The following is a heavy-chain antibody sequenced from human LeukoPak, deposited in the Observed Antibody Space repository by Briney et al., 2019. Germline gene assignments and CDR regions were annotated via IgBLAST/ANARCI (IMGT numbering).Heavy chain of an antibody. CDR3: ARVPSSSWYYHFDS. J-gene: IGHJ4*02. CDR1: GYTFTVYY. V-gene: IGHV1-2*02. D-gene: IGHD6-13*01. CDR2: INPNSGGT. Sequence: ASVKVSCKASGYTFTVYYMHWVRQAPGQGLEWMGWINPNSGGTNYAQKFQGRVTMTRDTSISTAYMELSRLRSDDTAVYYCARVPSSSWYYHFDSWGQGPLVSVSS.